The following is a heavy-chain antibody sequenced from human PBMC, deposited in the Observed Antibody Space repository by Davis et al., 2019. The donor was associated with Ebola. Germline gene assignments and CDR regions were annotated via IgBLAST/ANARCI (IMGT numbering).Heavy chain of an antibody. CDR1: GFTFSSYA. D-gene: IGHD3-3*01. J-gene: IGHJ6*03. CDR3: AKPPRVWSGYIYYMDV. Sequence: PGGSLRLSCAASGFTFSSYAMSWVRQAPGKGLEWVSAISGSGGSTYYADSVKGRFTISRDNSKNTLYLQMNSLRAEDTAVYYCAKPPRVWSGYIYYMDVWGKGTTVTVSS. V-gene: IGHV3-23*01. CDR2: ISGSGGST.